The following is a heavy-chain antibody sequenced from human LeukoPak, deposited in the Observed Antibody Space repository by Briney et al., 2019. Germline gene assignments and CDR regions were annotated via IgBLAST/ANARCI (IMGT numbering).Heavy chain of an antibody. V-gene: IGHV3-48*03. CDR1: GFTFSSFE. D-gene: IGHD2-2*03. J-gene: IGHJ4*02. Sequence: GGSLRLSCAASGFTFSSFEMNWVRQAPGKGLEWVSYISSRGGTIYYADSVKGGFTMSRDNAKNSLYLQMNSLRAEDTAVYYCARGIGHSPMDYWGQGTLVTVSS. CDR3: ARGIGHSPMDY. CDR2: ISSRGGTI.